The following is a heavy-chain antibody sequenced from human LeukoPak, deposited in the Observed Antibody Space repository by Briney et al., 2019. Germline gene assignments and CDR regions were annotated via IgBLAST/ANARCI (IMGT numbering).Heavy chain of an antibody. V-gene: IGHV3-30*04. CDR1: GFTFSSYA. D-gene: IGHD3-22*01. J-gene: IGHJ4*02. CDR3: ARRVGRYDSTDYFDY. Sequence: GRSLRLSCAASGFTFSSYAMHWVRQAPGKGLEWVAVISYDGSNKYYADSVKGRFTISRDNSKNTLYLQMSSLRAEDTAVYYCARRVGRYDSTDYFDYWGQGTLVTVSS. CDR2: ISYDGSNK.